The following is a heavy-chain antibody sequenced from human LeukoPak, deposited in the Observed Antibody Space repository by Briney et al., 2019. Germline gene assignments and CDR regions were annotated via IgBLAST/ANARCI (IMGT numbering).Heavy chain of an antibody. V-gene: IGHV3-23*01. Sequence: LSGGSLRLSCAGPGLTFAAFPFNWFPQPPGRGLEWVSLINDRGDESLDADSVKDRFTISRDNSKNTLYLQMNSLRGEDAAVYHCAKGLGGTDPQSRVCDIWGQGTKVTVSS. CDR3: AKGLGGTDPQSRVCDI. J-gene: IGHJ3*02. D-gene: IGHD3-16*01. CDR2: INDRGDES. CDR1: GLTFAAFP.